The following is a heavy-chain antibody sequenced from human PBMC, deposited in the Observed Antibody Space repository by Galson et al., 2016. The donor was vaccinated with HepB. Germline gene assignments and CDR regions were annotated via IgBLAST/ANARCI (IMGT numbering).Heavy chain of an antibody. Sequence: ATLFLTCTVSGGSVTNSTYYWGWNRQPPGKGLAWIGTLSSCASTPSNPSPKRRVTISVETSKHLFSLRLRSVTDADTAADYCARFYGFWRGFLTRTPHYNGIDVWGQGTTVIVSS. D-gene: IGHD3-3*01. V-gene: IGHV4-39*01. CDR1: GGSVTNSTYY. CDR2: LSSCAST. CDR3: ARFYGFWRGFLTRTPHYNGIDV. J-gene: IGHJ6*02.